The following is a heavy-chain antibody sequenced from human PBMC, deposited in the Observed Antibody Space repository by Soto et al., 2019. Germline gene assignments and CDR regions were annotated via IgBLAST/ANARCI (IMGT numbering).Heavy chain of an antibody. V-gene: IGHV3-30*14. CDR1: GFTFSNYA. D-gene: IGHD5-12*01. CDR3: ARDRDGYKYGEVDY. CDR2: ISYDGTNK. Sequence: QVHLVESGGGVVQPGRSLRLSCAASGFTFSNYAIHWVRQAPGKGLEWVSIISYDGTNKYYTDSVKGRFTISRDNSKNTVYLQMSSLRADDTAVYYCARDRDGYKYGEVDYWGQGTLVTVSS. J-gene: IGHJ4*02.